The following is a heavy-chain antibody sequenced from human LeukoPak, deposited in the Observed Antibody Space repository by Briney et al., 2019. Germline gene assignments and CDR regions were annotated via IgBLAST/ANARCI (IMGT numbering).Heavy chain of an antibody. CDR3: ARGTVTMVDY. D-gene: IGHD3-10*01. CDR2: IYSGGST. J-gene: IGHJ4*02. Sequence: PGGSLRLSCAASGFTVSSNYMSWVRQAPGRGLEWVSVIYSGGSTYYADSVKGRSTISRDNSKNTLFLQMNSLRAGDTAVYYCARGTVTMVDYWGQGTLVTVSS. CDR1: GFTVSSNY. V-gene: IGHV3-66*01.